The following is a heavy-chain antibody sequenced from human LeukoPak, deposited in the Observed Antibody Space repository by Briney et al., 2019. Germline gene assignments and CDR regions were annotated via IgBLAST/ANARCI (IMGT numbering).Heavy chain of an antibody. D-gene: IGHD4-11*01. CDR3: ARADSNYFFDY. CDR2: IYHSGST. J-gene: IGHJ4*02. CDR1: GGSITSGGYS. Sequence: SQTLSLTCAVSGGSITSGGYSWSWIRQPPGKGLEWIGYIYHSGSTYYNPSLKSRVTISVDRSKNQFSLKLSSVTAADTAVYYCARADSNYFFDYWGQGTLATVSS. V-gene: IGHV4-30-2*01.